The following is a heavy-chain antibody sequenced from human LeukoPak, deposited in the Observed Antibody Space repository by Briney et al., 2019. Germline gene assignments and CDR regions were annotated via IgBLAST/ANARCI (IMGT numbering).Heavy chain of an antibody. V-gene: IGHV3-23*01. CDR1: GFTFSNYA. CDR2: ISGSGGST. J-gene: IGHJ4*02. D-gene: IGHD5-18*01. Sequence: GGSLRLSCAASGFTFSNYAMSWVRQAPGKGLEWVTAISGSGGSTYYADSVKGRFTISRDSSKNTLYVQMNSLRAEDTAVYYCAKSIVPRGYSYGDFDYWGQGTLVTVSS. CDR3: AKSIVPRGYSYGDFDY.